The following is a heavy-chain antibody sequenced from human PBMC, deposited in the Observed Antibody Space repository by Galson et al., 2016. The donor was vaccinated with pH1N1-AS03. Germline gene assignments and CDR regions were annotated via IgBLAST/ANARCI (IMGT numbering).Heavy chain of an antibody. Sequence: SLRLSCAASGFTFSGYWMSWVRPAPGKGLEWVAHIKQDGSEKYYVSSVKGRFTISRANAKNSLYLQMNTLRAEDTAVYYCARVPYSYGMDVWGQGTTVTVSS. CDR1: GFTFSGYW. CDR3: ARVPYSYGMDV. J-gene: IGHJ6*02. CDR2: IKQDGSEK. V-gene: IGHV3-7*01.